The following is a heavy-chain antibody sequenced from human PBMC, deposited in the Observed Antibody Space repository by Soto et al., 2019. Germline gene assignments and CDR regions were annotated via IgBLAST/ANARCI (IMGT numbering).Heavy chain of an antibody. Sequence: SDTLSLTCAVYGESLSAYYWTWIRQPPGKGLEWIGEINQSGSTNCNPSLKSRVTMSADTSKKHFSLKVTSVTAADTAVYYCARGTVYAPFLFPCLDVWGQGTTVTVSS. D-gene: IGHD2-8*01. CDR3: ARGTVYAPFLFPCLDV. J-gene: IGHJ6*02. CDR2: INQSGST. V-gene: IGHV4-34*01. CDR1: GESLSAYY.